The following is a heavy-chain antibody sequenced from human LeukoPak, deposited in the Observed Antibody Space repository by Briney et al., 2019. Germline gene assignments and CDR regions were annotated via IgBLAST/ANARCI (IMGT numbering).Heavy chain of an antibody. Sequence: ASVKVSCKASGGTFSSYAISWVRQAPGQGLEWMGGIIPIFGTANYAQKFQGRVTITADKSTSTAYMELISLRSEDTAVYYCARDRGDIVVVPAAIWFDPWGQGTLVTVSS. CDR1: GGTFSSYA. D-gene: IGHD2-2*01. CDR2: IIPIFGTA. CDR3: ARDRGDIVVVPAAIWFDP. J-gene: IGHJ5*02. V-gene: IGHV1-69*06.